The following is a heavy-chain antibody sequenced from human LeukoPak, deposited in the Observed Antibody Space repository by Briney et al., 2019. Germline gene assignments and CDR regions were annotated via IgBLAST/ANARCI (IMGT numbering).Heavy chain of an antibody. Sequence: TGGSLRLSCAASGFTFSSYWMSWVRQAPGKGLEWVANIKQDGSEKYHVDSVKGRFTISRDNAKNSLYLQMNSLRADDTAVYYCARGFGSGWYDDAFDIWGQGTMVTVSS. D-gene: IGHD6-19*01. CDR3: ARGFGSGWYDDAFDI. CDR2: IKQDGSEK. CDR1: GFTFSSYW. V-gene: IGHV3-7*01. J-gene: IGHJ3*02.